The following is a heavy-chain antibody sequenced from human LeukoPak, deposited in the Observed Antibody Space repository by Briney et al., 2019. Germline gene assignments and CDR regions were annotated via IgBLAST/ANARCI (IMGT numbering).Heavy chain of an antibody. CDR1: GFTFSNAW. CDR2: IKSKTDGGTT. V-gene: IGHV3-15*01. CDR3: TTDRVPAANFYYYYMDV. J-gene: IGHJ6*03. Sequence: GGSLRLPCAASGFTFSNAWMSWVRQAPGKGLEWVGRIKSKTDGGTTDYAAPVKGRFAISRDASKTTLYLQMNSLKTEDTAVYYCTTDRVPAANFYYYYMDVWGKGTTVTVSS. D-gene: IGHD2-2*01.